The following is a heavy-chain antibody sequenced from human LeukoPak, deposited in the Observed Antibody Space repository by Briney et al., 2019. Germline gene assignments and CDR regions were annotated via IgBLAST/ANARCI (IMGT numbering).Heavy chain of an antibody. CDR2: ISSGGSSK. V-gene: IGHV3-30*03. J-gene: IGHJ4*02. Sequence: GKSLRLSCAASGFTFSSYGMHWVRQAPGKGLEWVAVISSGGSSKYYIDSVKGRFTISRDNSKNTLYLQMNSLRAEDTAVYYCARGENSKTYPVSGYWGQGTLVTVSS. D-gene: IGHD2/OR15-2a*01. CDR3: ARGENSKTYPVSGY. CDR1: GFTFSSYG.